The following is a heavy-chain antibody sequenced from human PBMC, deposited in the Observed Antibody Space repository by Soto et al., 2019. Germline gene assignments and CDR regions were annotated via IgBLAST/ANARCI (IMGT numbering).Heavy chain of an antibody. CDR1: GGSISSSSYY. CDR3: ARHDPLNYGDVHMGARWFDP. Sequence: SETLSLTCTFSGGSISSSSYYWGWIRQPPGKGLEWIGSIYYSGSTYYNPSLKSRVTISVDTSKNQFSLKLSSVTAADTAVYYCARHDPLNYGDVHMGARWFDPWGQGTLVTVSS. J-gene: IGHJ5*02. V-gene: IGHV4-39*01. D-gene: IGHD4-17*01. CDR2: IYYSGST.